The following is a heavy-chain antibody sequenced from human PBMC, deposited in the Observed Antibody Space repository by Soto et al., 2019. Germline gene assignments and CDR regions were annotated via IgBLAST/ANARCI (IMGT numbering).Heavy chain of an antibody. D-gene: IGHD5-12*01. Sequence: ASVKVSCKASGYTFTSYDINWVRQATGQGLEWMGWMNPNSGNTGYAQKFQGRVTMTRNTSISTAYMELSSLRSEDTAVYYCARGPEGYSGESYYMDVWGKGTTVTVSS. CDR1: GYTFTSYD. CDR3: ARGPEGYSGESYYMDV. CDR2: MNPNSGNT. V-gene: IGHV1-8*01. J-gene: IGHJ6*03.